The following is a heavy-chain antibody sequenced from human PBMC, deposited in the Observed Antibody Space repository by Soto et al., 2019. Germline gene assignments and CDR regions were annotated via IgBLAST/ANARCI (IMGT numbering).Heavy chain of an antibody. D-gene: IGHD2-21*02. CDR3: AEMVGSWTADGYCYYGLDV. CDR2: TSGSGATT. Sequence: HPGGSLRLSGAASGFVFSSHAISWVRQAPWKGLEWASATSGSGATTYYADSVKGRFTISRDNSENTLFLEMTSLRADDTAVYYCAEMVGSWTADGYCYYGLDVWVQGTTVSV. CDR1: GFVFSSHA. V-gene: IGHV3-23*01. J-gene: IGHJ6*02.